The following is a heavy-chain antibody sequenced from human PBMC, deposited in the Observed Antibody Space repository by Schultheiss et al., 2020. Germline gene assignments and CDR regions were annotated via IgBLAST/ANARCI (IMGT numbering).Heavy chain of an antibody. CDR1: GGSISSGGYY. J-gene: IGHJ6*02. CDR3: ARLGYSGSYYWDGMDV. Sequence: SETLSLTCTVSGGSISSGGYYWSWIRQHPGKGLEWIGYIYYSGSTNYNPSLKSRVTISVDTSKNQFSLKLSSVTAADTAVYYCARLGYSGSYYWDGMDVWGQGTLVTVSS. CDR2: IYYSGST. V-gene: IGHV4-61*08. D-gene: IGHD1-26*01.